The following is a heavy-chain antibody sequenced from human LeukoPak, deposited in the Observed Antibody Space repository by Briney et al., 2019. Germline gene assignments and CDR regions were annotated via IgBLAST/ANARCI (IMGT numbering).Heavy chain of an antibody. Sequence: GGSLRLSCAASGFSFSSYGMHWVRQAPGKGLEWVSGISGTGRTTYYADSVKGRFTISRDNSKNTLYVQMNSLRAEDTAVYYCAKDRRELDVFDIWGQGTMVTVSS. CDR3: AKDRRELDVFDI. V-gene: IGHV3-23*01. CDR2: ISGTGRTT. CDR1: GFSFSSYG. J-gene: IGHJ3*02.